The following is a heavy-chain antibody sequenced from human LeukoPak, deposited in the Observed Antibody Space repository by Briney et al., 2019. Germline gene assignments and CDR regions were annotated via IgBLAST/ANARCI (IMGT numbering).Heavy chain of an antibody. V-gene: IGHV4-30-2*01. CDR1: GGSNSSGGYS. CDR3: TRGTYYYDSSGYYYVRPYFDY. J-gene: IGHJ4*02. Sequence: SQTLSLTCAVSGGSNSSGGYSWSWIRQPPGKGLEWIGYIYHSEITYDTPSLKSRVTISLDRSNNQVALELSAGSAADTAVYSCTRGTYYYDSSGYYYVRPYFDYWGQGTLVTVSS. D-gene: IGHD3-22*01. CDR2: IYHSEIT.